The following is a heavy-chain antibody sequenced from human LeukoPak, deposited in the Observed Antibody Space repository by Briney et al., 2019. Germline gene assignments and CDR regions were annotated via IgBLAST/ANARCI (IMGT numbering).Heavy chain of an antibody. V-gene: IGHV3-21*01. CDR3: ARGSAPKYYYGSGSYYQIKRGHFDY. J-gene: IGHJ4*02. CDR2: ISSSSSSYI. Sequence: GGSLRLSCAASGFTFSSYSMNWVRQAPGKGLEWVSSISSSSSSYIYYADSVKGRFTISRDNAKNSLYLQMNSLRAEDTAVYYCARGSAPKYYYGSGSYYQIKRGHFDYWGQGTLVTVSS. CDR1: GFTFSSYS. D-gene: IGHD3-10*01.